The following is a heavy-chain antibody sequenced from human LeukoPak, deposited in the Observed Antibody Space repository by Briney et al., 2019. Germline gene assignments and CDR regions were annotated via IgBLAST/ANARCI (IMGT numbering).Heavy chain of an antibody. J-gene: IGHJ5*02. CDR3: ARLPIEYCSGGSCYYNWFDP. CDR1: GGSISSYY. D-gene: IGHD2-15*01. V-gene: IGHV4-59*08. CDR2: IYYSWST. Sequence: SETLSLTCTDSGGSISSYYWSWIRQPPGKGLEWIGYIYYSWSTNYNPSLKSRVTISVDTSKNQFSLKLSSVTAEATAVYYSARLPIEYCSGGSCYYNWFDPWGQGTLVTVSS.